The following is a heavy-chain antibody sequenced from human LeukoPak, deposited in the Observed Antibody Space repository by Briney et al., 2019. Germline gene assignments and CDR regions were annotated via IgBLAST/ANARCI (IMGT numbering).Heavy chain of an antibody. CDR2: MSWNSGSI. Sequence: GRSLRLSCAASGFTFDDYAMHWVRQAPGKGLEWVSGMSWNSGSIGYADSVKGRFTISRDNAKNSLYLQMNSLRAEDMALYYCARLVVVPAALGGAFDIWGQGTMVTVSS. V-gene: IGHV3-9*03. CDR1: GFTFDDYA. CDR3: ARLVVVPAALGGAFDI. D-gene: IGHD2-2*01. J-gene: IGHJ3*02.